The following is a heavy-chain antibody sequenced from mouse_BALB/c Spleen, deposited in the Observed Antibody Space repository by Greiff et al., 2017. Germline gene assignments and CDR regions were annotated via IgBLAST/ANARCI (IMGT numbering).Heavy chain of an antibody. D-gene: IGHD1-1*01. J-gene: IGHJ2*01. CDR2: ISSGGST. V-gene: IGHV5-6-5*01. CDR3: ARAGYYGSSYFDY. CDR1: GFTFSSYA. Sequence: DVKLVESGGGLVKPGGSLKLSCAASGFTFSSYAMSWVRQTPEKRLEWVASISSGGSTYYPDSVKGRFTISRDNARNILYLQMSSLRSEDTAMYYCARAGYYGSSYFDYWGQGTTLTVSS.